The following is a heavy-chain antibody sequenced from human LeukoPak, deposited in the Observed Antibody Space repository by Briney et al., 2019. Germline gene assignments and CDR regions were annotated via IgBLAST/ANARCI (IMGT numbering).Heavy chain of an antibody. J-gene: IGHJ5*02. V-gene: IGHV4-39*01. Sequence: SETLSLTCTVSGASISSHCWSWIRQPPGKGLEWIGSIYDSGSTYYNPSLKSRVTISVDTSKNQFSLKLNSVTAADTAVYYCARHYGPWGQGTLVTVSS. CDR1: GASISSHC. CDR3: ARHYGP. CDR2: IYDSGST. D-gene: IGHD3-10*01.